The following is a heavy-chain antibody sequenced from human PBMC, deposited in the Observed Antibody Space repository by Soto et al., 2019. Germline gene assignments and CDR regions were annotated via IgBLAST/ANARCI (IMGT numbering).Heavy chain of an antibody. Sequence: SETLSLTCTVSGGSISSYYWSWIRQPPGKGLEWIGYIYYSGSTNYNPSLKSRVTISVDTSKNQFSLKLSSVTAADTAVYYCAIHAVGGVVTGTTGWFDPWGQGTLVTVSS. CDR3: AIHAVGGVVTGTTGWFDP. V-gene: IGHV4-59*01. J-gene: IGHJ5*02. CDR1: GGSISSYY. D-gene: IGHD1-20*01. CDR2: IYYSGST.